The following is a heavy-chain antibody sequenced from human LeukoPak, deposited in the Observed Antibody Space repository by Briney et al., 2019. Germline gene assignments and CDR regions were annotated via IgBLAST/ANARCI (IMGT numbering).Heavy chain of an antibody. CDR3: ARAQYNWNSPYYYYMDV. J-gene: IGHJ6*03. CDR1: GGSISSGGYY. D-gene: IGHD1-20*01. CDR2: IYYSGST. Sequence: SETLSLTCTVSGGSISSGGYYWSWIRQHPGKGLEWIGYIYYSGSTYYNPSLKSRVTISVDTSKNQFSLKLSSVTAADTAVYYCARAQYNWNSPYYYYMDVWGKGTTVTVSS. V-gene: IGHV4-31*03.